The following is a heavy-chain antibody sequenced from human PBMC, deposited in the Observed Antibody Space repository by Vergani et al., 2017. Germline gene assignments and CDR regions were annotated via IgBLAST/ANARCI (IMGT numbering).Heavy chain of an antibody. J-gene: IGHJ4*02. CDR2: ISHSGYT. Sequence: QVQLQESGPGLVKPSETLSLTCAVSDYSITSGYYWGWIRQPPGKGLEWIGSISHSGYTYSNPSLESRITISVDTSKNQFSLKLSSVTAADTAVYYCARSGDSSDVDFWGQGTLVTVSP. CDR1: DYSITSGYY. V-gene: IGHV4-38-2*01. D-gene: IGHD3-22*01. CDR3: ARSGDSSDVDF.